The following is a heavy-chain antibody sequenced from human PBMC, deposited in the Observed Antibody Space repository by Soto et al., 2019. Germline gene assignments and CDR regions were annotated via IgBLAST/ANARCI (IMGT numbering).Heavy chain of an antibody. CDR2: MNPSSGHA. J-gene: IGHJ4*02. D-gene: IGHD3-22*01. Sequence: ASVKVSCKASGYTFSSYDINWVRQATGQELEWMGWMNPSSGHAGYAQKFQGRVTMTRDTAISTAYMELSSLKSEDTAVYYCAADPYYYDSSNYYSFDHWGQGTLVTVSS. CDR3: AADPYYYDSSNYYSFDH. V-gene: IGHV1-8*01. CDR1: GYTFSSYD.